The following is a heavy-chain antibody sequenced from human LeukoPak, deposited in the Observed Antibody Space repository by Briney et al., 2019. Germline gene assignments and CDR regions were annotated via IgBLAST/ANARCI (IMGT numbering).Heavy chain of an antibody. D-gene: IGHD1-14*01. CDR3: ALHGGSRTPADY. CDR1: GFTVSSNY. CDR2: IYSGGST. V-gene: IGHV3-66*01. J-gene: IGHJ4*02. Sequence: PGGSLRLSCVASGFTVSSNYMSWVRQAPGKGLEWVSVIYSGGSTYYADSVKGRFTISRDNSKNTLYLQMNSLRAEDTAVYYCALHGGSRTPADYWGQGTLVTVSS.